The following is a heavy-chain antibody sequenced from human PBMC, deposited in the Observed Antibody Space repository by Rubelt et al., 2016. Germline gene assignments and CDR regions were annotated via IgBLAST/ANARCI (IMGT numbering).Heavy chain of an antibody. J-gene: IGHJ4*02. CDR2: IYYSGST. CDR1: GGSISSGGYY. Sequence: QLQLQESGPGLVKPSETLSLTCTVSGGSISSGGYYWSWIRQHPGKGLEWIGYIYYSGSTYYNPSLKSRVTISVDTSKNQFSLKLSSVTAADTAVYYCARHPVVVPAPRQMGFDYWGQGTLVTVSS. CDR3: ARHPVVVPAPRQMGFDY. V-gene: IGHV4-31*03. D-gene: IGHD2-2*01.